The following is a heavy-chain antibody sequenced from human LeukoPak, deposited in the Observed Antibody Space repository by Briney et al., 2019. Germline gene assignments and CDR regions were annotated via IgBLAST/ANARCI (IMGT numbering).Heavy chain of an antibody. J-gene: IGHJ4*02. Sequence: PGGSLRLSCAASGFTFSSYWMSWVRQAPGKGLEWVANIKQDGSEKYYVDSVEGRFTISRDNAKNSLYLQMNSLRAEDTAVYYCARYGGELLLDYWGQGTLVTVSS. CDR3: ARYGGELLLDY. V-gene: IGHV3-7*01. CDR2: IKQDGSEK. CDR1: GFTFSSYW. D-gene: IGHD1-26*01.